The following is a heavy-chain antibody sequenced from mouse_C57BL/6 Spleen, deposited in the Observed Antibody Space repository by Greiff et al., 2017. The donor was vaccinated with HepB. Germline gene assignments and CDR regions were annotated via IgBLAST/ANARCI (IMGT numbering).Heavy chain of an antibody. J-gene: IGHJ3*01. Sequence: EVKLMESGPGLVKPSQSLSLTCSVTGYSITSGYYWNWIRQFPGNKLEWMGYISYDGSNNYNPSLKNRISITRDTSKNQFFLKLNSVTTEDTATYYCARPGDYDSWFAYWGQGTLVTVSA. D-gene: IGHD2-4*01. CDR1: GYSITSGYY. V-gene: IGHV3-6*01. CDR2: ISYDGSN. CDR3: ARPGDYDSWFAY.